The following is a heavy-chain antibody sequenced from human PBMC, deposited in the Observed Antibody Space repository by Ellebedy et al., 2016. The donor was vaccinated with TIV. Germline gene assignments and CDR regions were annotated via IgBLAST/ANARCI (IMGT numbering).Heavy chain of an antibody. J-gene: IGHJ6*02. CDR2: ISYDGSNK. V-gene: IGHV3-30*18. CDR3: AKDRVPHGILTGYARGLDMDA. D-gene: IGHD3-9*01. Sequence: GGSLRLXXAASGFTFSSYSMNWVRQAPGKGLEWVAVISYDGSNKYYADSVKGRFTISRDNSKNTLYLQMNSLRAEDTADYSCAKDRVPHGILTGYARGLDMDAWGQGTTVTVSS. CDR1: GFTFSSYS.